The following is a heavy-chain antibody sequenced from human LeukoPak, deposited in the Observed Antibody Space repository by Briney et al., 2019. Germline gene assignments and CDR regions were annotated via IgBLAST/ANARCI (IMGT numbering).Heavy chain of an antibody. CDR3: ARDPLSTNDFDI. CDR1: GGSITHSY. J-gene: IGHJ3*02. D-gene: IGHD1-1*01. V-gene: IGHV4-59*01. CDR2: INYSGST. Sequence: PSETLSLTCTVSGGSITHSYWNWIRQSPGKGLEWIGYINYSGSTNYNPSLKSRVTISVDTSKNQFSLKLSSVTAADTAVYFCARDPLSTNDFDIWGQGTMVTVSS.